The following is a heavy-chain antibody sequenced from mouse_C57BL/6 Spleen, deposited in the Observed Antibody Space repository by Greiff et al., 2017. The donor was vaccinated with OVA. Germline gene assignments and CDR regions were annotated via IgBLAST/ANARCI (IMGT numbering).Heavy chain of an antibody. CDR2: IDPSDSET. J-gene: IGHJ2*01. Sequence: QVQLQQPGAELVRPGSSVKLSCKASGYTFTSYWMHWVKQRPIQGLEWIGNIDPSDSETHYNQKFKDKATLTVDKSSSTSYMQLSSLTSEDSAVYYCAREAQGLDYWGQGTTLTVSS. D-gene: IGHD3-2*02. CDR1: GYTFTSYW. CDR3: AREAQGLDY. V-gene: IGHV1-52*01.